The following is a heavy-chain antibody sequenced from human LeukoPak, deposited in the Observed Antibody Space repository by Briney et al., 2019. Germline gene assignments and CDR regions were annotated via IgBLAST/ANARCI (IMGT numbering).Heavy chain of an antibody. V-gene: IGHV1-8*02. CDR2: MNTNSGNT. CDR3: ARVHDQEPNGWFGP. Sequence: ASVRLSCTASGYTFSSYDINWVRQAPGQGLEWMGWMNTNSGNTGFAQKFKGRLTLTRDTSIVTAYMELSSLKPEDTAIYYCARVHDQEPNGWFGPWGQGTQVTVSS. D-gene: IGHD1-26*01. CDR1: GYTFSSYD. J-gene: IGHJ5*02.